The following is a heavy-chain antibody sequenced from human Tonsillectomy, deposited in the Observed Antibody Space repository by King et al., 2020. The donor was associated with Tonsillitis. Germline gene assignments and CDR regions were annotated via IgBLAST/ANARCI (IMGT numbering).Heavy chain of an antibody. D-gene: IGHD1-1*01. V-gene: IGHV3-30*18. CDR2: ISYDGSNK. CDR1: GFTFSSYG. CDR3: AKETTTDTTLYYYGMDV. J-gene: IGHJ6*02. Sequence: VQLVESGGGVVQPGRSLRLSCAASGFTFSSYGMHWVRQATGKGLEWVAVISYDGSNKYYADSVKGRFTIYRDNSKNTLYLKMNSLRAGDTAVYYCAKETTTDTTLYYYGMDVWGPGATVTVSS.